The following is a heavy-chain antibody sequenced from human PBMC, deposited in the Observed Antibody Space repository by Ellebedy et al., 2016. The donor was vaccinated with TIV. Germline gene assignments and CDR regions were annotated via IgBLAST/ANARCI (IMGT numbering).Heavy chain of an antibody. J-gene: IGHJ6*02. D-gene: IGHD3-3*01. CDR1: GYTSTSYY. V-gene: IGHV1-46*01. CDR3: AREKITIFGVVPYVGGMDV. CDR2: INPSGGST. Sequence: ASVKVSXKASGYTSTSYYMHWVRQAPGQGLEWMGIINPSGGSTSYAQKFQGRVTMTRDTSTSTVYMELSSLRSEDTAVYYCAREKITIFGVVPYVGGMDVWGQGTTVTVSS.